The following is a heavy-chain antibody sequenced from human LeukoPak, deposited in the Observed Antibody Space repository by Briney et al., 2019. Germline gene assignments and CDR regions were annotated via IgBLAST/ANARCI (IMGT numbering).Heavy chain of an antibody. CDR1: GYTFTGYY. CDR2: INPNSGGT. Sequence: ASVKVSCKASGYTFTGYYIHWVRQAPGQGLEWMGWINPNSGGTNYAQKFQGRVTMTRDTSISTAYMELSRLRSGDTAVYYCARDSVVMVTTTPENRFDPWGQGTLVTVSS. V-gene: IGHV1-2*02. J-gene: IGHJ5*02. CDR3: ARDSVVMVTTTPENRFDP. D-gene: IGHD2-15*01.